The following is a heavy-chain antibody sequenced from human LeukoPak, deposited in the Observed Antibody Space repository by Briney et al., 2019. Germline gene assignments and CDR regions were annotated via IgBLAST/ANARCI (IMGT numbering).Heavy chain of an antibody. D-gene: IGHD6-19*01. CDR2: IYYSGST. CDR1: GGSISSGAYY. Sequence: SETLSLTCTVSGGSISSGAYYWSWIRQRPGKGQEWIGYIYYSGSTYYNPSLKSRVTISVDTSKNQFSLKLNSVTAADTAVYYCARRISSGWNFDYWGQGTLVTVSS. J-gene: IGHJ4*02. V-gene: IGHV4-31*03. CDR3: ARRISSGWNFDY.